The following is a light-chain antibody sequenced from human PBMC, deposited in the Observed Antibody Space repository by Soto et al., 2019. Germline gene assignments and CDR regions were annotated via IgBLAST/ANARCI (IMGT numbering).Light chain of an antibody. Sequence: QSALTQPASVSGSPGQSIAISCTGTSSDVGGYNYVSWYQQYPGKAPKLVIYDVSNRPSGVSNRFSGSKSVNTASLTISGVQAEDEADYYCSSWTSSSTYVFGTGTKCTVL. CDR3: SSWTSSSTYV. CDR1: SSDVGGYNY. CDR2: DVS. V-gene: IGLV2-14*01. J-gene: IGLJ1*01.